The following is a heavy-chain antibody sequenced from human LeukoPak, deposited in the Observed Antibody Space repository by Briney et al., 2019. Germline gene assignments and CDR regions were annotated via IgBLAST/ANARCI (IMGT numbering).Heavy chain of an antibody. CDR3: ARRGSYLVMGGFDI. D-gene: IGHD3-10*01. CDR1: GGSFSGHL. CDR2: INHIGDI. Sequence: SETLSLTCEVSGGSFSGHLWTWIRQPPGKGLEWIGQINHIGDINYNASLGSRLIISVDTSKTQFSLKLTALTAADTAIYYCARRGSYLVMGGFDIWGQGTLVAVSS. J-gene: IGHJ3*02. V-gene: IGHV4-34*01.